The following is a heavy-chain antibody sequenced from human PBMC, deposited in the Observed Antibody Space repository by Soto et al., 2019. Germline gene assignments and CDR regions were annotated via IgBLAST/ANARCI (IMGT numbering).Heavy chain of an antibody. J-gene: IGHJ4*02. V-gene: IGHV3-30*03. Sequence: QVQLVESGGGVVQPGRSLRLSCAASGFTFSSYGMHWVRQAPVKGLEWVAVISYDGSNKYYADSVKGRFTISRDNSKNTLYLRMNSLRAEDTAVYYCAGSSSWSSYFDYWGQGTLVTVSS. CDR3: AGSSSWSSYFDY. D-gene: IGHD6-13*01. CDR2: ISYDGSNK. CDR1: GFTFSSYG.